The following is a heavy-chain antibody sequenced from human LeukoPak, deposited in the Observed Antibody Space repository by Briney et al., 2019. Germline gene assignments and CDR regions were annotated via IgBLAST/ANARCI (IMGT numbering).Heavy chain of an antibody. Sequence: SETLSLTCTVSGGSISTYSWSWIRQPPGKGLEWIGYIYYSGSTNYNPSLKSRVTISVDTSKNQFSLKLSSVTAADTAVYYCARGDYDFWSGCYHFDYWGQGTLVTVSS. J-gene: IGHJ4*02. V-gene: IGHV4-59*01. CDR1: GGSISTYS. CDR3: ARGDYDFWSGCYHFDY. D-gene: IGHD3-3*01. CDR2: IYYSGST.